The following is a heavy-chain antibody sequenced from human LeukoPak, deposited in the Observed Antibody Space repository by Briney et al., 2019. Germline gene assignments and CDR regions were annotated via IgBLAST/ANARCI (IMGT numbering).Heavy chain of an antibody. Sequence: PGGSLRLSCAASGFTFSSYWMHWVRQAPGKGLEWVSAIRGDGGSTYYADSVKGHFTISRDNSKNTLYLQMNSLRAEDTAVYYCARLRRYGGNWAFDYWGQGTLVTVSS. J-gene: IGHJ4*02. CDR1: GFTFSSYW. D-gene: IGHD4-23*01. CDR3: ARLRRYGGNWAFDY. V-gene: IGHV3-23*01. CDR2: IRGDGGST.